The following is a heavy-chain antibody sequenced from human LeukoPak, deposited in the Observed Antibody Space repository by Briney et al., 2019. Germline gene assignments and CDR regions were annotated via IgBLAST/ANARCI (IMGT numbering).Heavy chain of an antibody. J-gene: IGHJ4*02. D-gene: IGHD3-10*01. Sequence: ASVKVSCKASGGTFSSYAISWVRQAPGQGLEWMGGIIPIFGTANYARKFQGRVTITADESTSTAYMELSSLRSEDTAVYYCARMEVTMVRGVIRNYFDYWGQGTLVTASS. CDR1: GGTFSSYA. CDR2: IIPIFGTA. CDR3: ARMEVTMVRGVIRNYFDY. V-gene: IGHV1-69*13.